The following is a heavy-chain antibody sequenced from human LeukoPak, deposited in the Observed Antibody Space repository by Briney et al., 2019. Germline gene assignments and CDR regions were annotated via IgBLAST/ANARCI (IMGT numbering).Heavy chain of an antibody. CDR1: GFTFSSYG. CDR3: AKNPDFEYYFDY. Sequence: GGTLRLSCAASGFTFSSYGMSWVRQAPGKGLEWVSAISGSGGSTYYADSVKGRFTISRDNSKNTLYLQMNSLRAEDTAVYYCAKNPDFEYYFDYWGQGTLVTVSS. D-gene: IGHD1-14*01. CDR2: ISGSGGST. J-gene: IGHJ4*02. V-gene: IGHV3-23*01.